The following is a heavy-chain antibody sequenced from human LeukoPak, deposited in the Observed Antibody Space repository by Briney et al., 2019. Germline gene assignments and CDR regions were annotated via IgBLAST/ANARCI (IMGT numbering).Heavy chain of an antibody. CDR3: ARSPLLCSSTSCYTGAFDI. D-gene: IGHD2-2*02. J-gene: IGHJ3*02. Sequence: PGGSLRLSCAASGFTFSSYWMSWVRQAPGKGLEWVSGINWNGGSTGYADSVKGRFTTSRDNAKNSLYLQMNSLRAEDTALYYCARSPLLCSSTSCYTGAFDIWGRGTMVTVSS. V-gene: IGHV3-20*04. CDR1: GFTFSSYW. CDR2: INWNGGST.